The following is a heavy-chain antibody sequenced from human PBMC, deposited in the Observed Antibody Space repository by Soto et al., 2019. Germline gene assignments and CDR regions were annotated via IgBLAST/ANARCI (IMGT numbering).Heavy chain of an antibody. CDR1: GFTFSSYG. CDR2: ISYDGSNK. D-gene: IGHD3-22*01. V-gene: IGHV3-30*18. Sequence: GGSLRLSCAASGFTFSSYGMHWVRQAPGKGLEWVAVISYDGSNKYYADSVKGRFTISRDNSKNTLYLQMNSLRAEDTAVYYCAKERVVYYYDSSGYDYWGQGTLVTVSS. J-gene: IGHJ4*02. CDR3: AKERVVYYYDSSGYDY.